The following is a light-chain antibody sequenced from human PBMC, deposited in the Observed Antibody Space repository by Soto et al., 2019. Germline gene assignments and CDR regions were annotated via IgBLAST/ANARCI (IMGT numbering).Light chain of an antibody. CDR3: SSYTSSSTYV. J-gene: IGLJ1*01. Sequence: QSVLTQPASVSGSAGQSITISCTGTSSGVGGYNYVSWYQQHPGKAPKLMIYEVSNRPSGVSDRFSGSKSGNTASLTISGLQAEDEADYYCSSYTSSSTYVFGTGTKLTVL. V-gene: IGLV2-14*01. CDR1: SSGVGGYNY. CDR2: EVS.